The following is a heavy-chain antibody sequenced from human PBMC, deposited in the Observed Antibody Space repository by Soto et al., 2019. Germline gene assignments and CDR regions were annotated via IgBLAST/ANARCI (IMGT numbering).Heavy chain of an antibody. CDR3: ARHTVATTDYYYSGMDV. CDR1: GFTFSSYS. V-gene: IGHV3-48*02. Sequence: PGGSLRLSCAASGFTFSSYSMNWVRQAPGKGLEWVSYISSSSSTIYHADSVKGRFTISRDNAKNSLYLQMNSLRDEDTAVYYCARHTVATTDYYYSGMDVWGQGTTVTVS. J-gene: IGHJ6*02. CDR2: ISSSSSTI. D-gene: IGHD5-12*01.